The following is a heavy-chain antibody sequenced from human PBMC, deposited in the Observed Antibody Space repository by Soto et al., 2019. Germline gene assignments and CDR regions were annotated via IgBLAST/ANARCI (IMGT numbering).Heavy chain of an antibody. J-gene: IGHJ4*02. V-gene: IGHV4-59*08. CDR2: VYYSGST. CDR3: ARLGGYYQAFDS. D-gene: IGHD3-22*01. CDR1: GGSISIYY. Sequence: PSDTLSLTCTVSGGSISIYYWGWIRQPPGKGLEWIGYVYYSGSTNYNPSLKSRVTISVDTSKNQFSLKLSSVTAADTAVYYCARLGGYYQAFDSWGQGTLVTVSS.